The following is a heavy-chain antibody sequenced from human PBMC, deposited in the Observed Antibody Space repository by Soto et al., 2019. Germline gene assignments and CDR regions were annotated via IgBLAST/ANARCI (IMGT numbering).Heavy chain of an antibody. Sequence: SETLSLTCTVSGGSITSGDHYWNWIRQPPGKGLEWIGYIYYNGRTYYNPSLKSRVTISVDTPKNQFSLKLSSLTAADTAVYYCARDHSGYRADYGLDVWGQGTTVTVSS. CDR1: GGSITSGDHY. D-gene: IGHD3-22*01. J-gene: IGHJ6*02. V-gene: IGHV4-30-4*01. CDR2: IYYNGRT. CDR3: ARDHSGYRADYGLDV.